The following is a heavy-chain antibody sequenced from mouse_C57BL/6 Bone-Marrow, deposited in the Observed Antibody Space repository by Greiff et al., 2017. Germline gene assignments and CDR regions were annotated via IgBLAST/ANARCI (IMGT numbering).Heavy chain of an antibody. V-gene: IGHV1-85*01. CDR3: ARGEFDVSSRDGYCDV. Sequence: QVQLQQSGPELVKPGASVKLSCKASGYTFTSYDINWVKQRPGKGLEWIGWIYPIDGSTKYNEKFKGKATLTVDTSSSTAYMELHSLTSEDSAVYCCARGEFDVSSRDGYCDVWCTGTAVTVSS. D-gene: IGHD1-1*01. CDR1: GYTFTSYD. CDR2: IYPIDGST. J-gene: IGHJ1*03.